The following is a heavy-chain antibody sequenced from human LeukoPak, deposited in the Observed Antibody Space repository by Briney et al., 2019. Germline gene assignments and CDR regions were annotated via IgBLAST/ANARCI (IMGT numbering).Heavy chain of an antibody. CDR2: IYHSGST. CDR1: GGSISSSNW. Sequence: SETLSLTCAVSGGSISSSNWWRWVRQPPGKGLEWIREIYHSGSTNYNPSLKSRVTISLDKSRDEFSLKLSSVPAVETAVYCCAREYSFGEDVWGKGTTVTVSS. J-gene: IGHJ6*04. D-gene: IGHD3-10*01. CDR3: AREYSFGEDV. V-gene: IGHV4-4*01.